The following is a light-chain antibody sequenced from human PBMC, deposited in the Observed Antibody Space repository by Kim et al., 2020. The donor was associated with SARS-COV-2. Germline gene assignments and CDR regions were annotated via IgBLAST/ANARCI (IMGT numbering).Light chain of an antibody. CDR3: QVWDSSTGV. CDR1: NFGSKN. Sequence: SYELTQPLSVSVALGQTARITCGGNNFGSKNVNWYQQKPGQAPVLVIYQDSNRPSGIPERFSGSNSGNTATLTISRAQAVDEADYYCQVWDSSTGVFGGGTQLTV. CDR2: QDS. J-gene: IGLJ2*01. V-gene: IGLV3-9*01.